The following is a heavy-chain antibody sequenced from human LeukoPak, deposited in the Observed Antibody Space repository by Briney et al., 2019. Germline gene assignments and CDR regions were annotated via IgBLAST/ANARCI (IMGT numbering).Heavy chain of an antibody. D-gene: IGHD2-2*01. CDR1: GFTFSNYA. CDR3: AKRRSAAADYSLDY. J-gene: IGHJ4*02. CDR2: ISDSGGST. V-gene: IGHV3-23*01. Sequence: GGSLRLPCAASGFTFSNYAMTWVRQAPGKGLEWVSTISDSGGSTDYADSVKGRFTISRDNSKNTLYLQMNSLRAEDTAVYYCAKRRSAAADYSLDYWGQGTLVTVSS.